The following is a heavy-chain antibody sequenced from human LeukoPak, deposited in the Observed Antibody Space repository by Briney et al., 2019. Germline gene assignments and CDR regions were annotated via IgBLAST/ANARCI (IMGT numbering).Heavy chain of an antibody. CDR3: ARGGYSNYVSDWYDP. CDR2: INPSGGST. V-gene: IGHV1-46*03. D-gene: IGHD4-11*01. J-gene: IGHJ5*02. CDR1: GYTFTSYY. Sequence: ASVKVSCKASGYTFTSYYTHWVRQAPGQGLEWMGIINPSGGSTSYAQKFQGRVTMTRDTSTSTVYMELSSLRSEDTAVYYCARGGYSNYVSDWYDPWGQGTLVTVSS.